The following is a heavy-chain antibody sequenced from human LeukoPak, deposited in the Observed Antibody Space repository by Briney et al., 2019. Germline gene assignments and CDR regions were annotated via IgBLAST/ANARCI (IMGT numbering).Heavy chain of an antibody. CDR2: IRYDGSNK. V-gene: IGHV3-30*02. CDR1: GFTFSSYG. J-gene: IGHJ6*03. Sequence: PGGSLRLSCAASGFTFSSYGMHWVRQAPGKGLEWVAFIRYDGSNKYYADSVKGRFTISRDNSKNTLYLQMNSLRAEDTAVYYCARGRDYYDSSGQGRYYYYYMDVWGKGTTVTVSS. CDR3: ARGRDYYDSSGQGRYYYYYMDV. D-gene: IGHD3-22*01.